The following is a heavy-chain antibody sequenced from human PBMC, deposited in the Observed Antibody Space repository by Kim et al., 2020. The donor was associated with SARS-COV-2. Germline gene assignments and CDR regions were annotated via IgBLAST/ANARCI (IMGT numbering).Heavy chain of an antibody. J-gene: IGHJ4*02. D-gene: IGHD1-26*01. CDR3: AKDEMGAPNKFDY. V-gene: IGHV3-30*18. CDR2: ISTDGTIK. CDR1: GFTFSSYG. Sequence: GGSLRLSCTASGFTFSSYGMQWVRQAPGKGLEWETFISTDGTIKYYADSVKGRFTISRDNSKNTVYLQMNSLRPEDTALYYCAKDEMGAPNKFDYWGQGT.